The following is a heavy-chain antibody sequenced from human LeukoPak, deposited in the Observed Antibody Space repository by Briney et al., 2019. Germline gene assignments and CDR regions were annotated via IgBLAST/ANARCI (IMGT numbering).Heavy chain of an antibody. CDR2: INHSGST. CDR3: ARRGSYRGDLDY. Sequence: PSETLSLTCAVYGGSFSGYYWSWIRQPPGKGLEWIGEINHSGSTNYNPSLKSRVTISVDTSKSQFSLKLSSVTAADTAVYYCARRGSYRGDLDYWGQGTLVTVSS. D-gene: IGHD1-26*01. V-gene: IGHV4-34*01. J-gene: IGHJ4*02. CDR1: GGSFSGYY.